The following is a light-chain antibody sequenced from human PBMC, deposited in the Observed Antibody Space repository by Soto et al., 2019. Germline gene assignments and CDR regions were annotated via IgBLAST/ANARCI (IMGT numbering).Light chain of an antibody. CDR3: LQGTHWPWT. Sequence: DVVMTQSPLSLPVTLGQPASISCRSSQSLIHSDGSTYLNWFQQRPGQSPRRLIYEVSDRDSGVPERSVGSGSGTDFTLKISRVEAEDVGVYYCLQGTHWPWTFGQGAEVEIK. V-gene: IGKV2-30*02. J-gene: IGKJ1*01. CDR2: EVS. CDR1: QSLIHSDGSTY.